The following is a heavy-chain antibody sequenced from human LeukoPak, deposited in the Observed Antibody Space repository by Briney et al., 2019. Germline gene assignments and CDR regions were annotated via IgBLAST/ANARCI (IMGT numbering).Heavy chain of an antibody. V-gene: IGHV3-30*04. CDR1: GFDFSSYA. D-gene: IGHD6-19*01. CDR3: ARGVGETLSGWTLDY. J-gene: IGHJ4*01. Sequence: GGSLRLSCAASGFDFSSYAMHWVRQAPGKGLEWMAVIIYDGSNKNYADSVKGRFTISRDNSRDTLYMKMNSLRVEDTAVYCCARGVGETLSGWTLDYWGHGTLVAVSS. CDR2: IIYDGSNK.